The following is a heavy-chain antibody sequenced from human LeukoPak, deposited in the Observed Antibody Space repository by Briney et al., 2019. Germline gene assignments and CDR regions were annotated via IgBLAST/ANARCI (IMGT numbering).Heavy chain of an antibody. CDR2: IIPIFGTA. CDR3: ARGRQLWLHYYYYYMDV. J-gene: IGHJ6*03. D-gene: IGHD5-18*01. Sequence: SVKVSCNASGGTFSSYAISWVRQAPGQGLEWMGGIIPIFGTANYAQKFQGRVTITTDESTSTAYMELSSLRSEDTAVYYCARGRQLWLHYYYYYMDVWGKGTTVTVSS. V-gene: IGHV1-69*05. CDR1: GGTFSSYA.